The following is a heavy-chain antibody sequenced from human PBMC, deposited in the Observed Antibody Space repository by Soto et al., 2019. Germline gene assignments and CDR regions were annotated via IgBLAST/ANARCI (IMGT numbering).Heavy chain of an antibody. CDR1: GFTFSDSP. CDR3: AKSSYYGDSRYFDS. V-gene: IGHV3-23*01. Sequence: EVQLLESGGGLVQPGGSLRLSCAASGFTFSDSPMTWVHQAPGKGLEWVSTFSGSGGTTYYADSVKGRFTISRDNSKNTLFLQMSTLRADDTAVYYCAKSSYYGDSRYFDSWGQGTPVTVSS. J-gene: IGHJ4*02. D-gene: IGHD4-17*01. CDR2: FSGSGGTT.